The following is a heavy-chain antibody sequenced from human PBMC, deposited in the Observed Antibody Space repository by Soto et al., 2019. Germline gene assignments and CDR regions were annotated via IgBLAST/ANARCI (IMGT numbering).Heavy chain of an antibody. Sequence: QVQLQQWRAGLLKPSETLSLTCAVYGGSFSGYYWSWIRQPPGKGLEWIGEINHSGNTNYNPSLKSRVTISVDTSKNQLSLKLSSVTAADTAVYYCASFYDSSGRYGMDVWGQGTTVTVSS. V-gene: IGHV4-34*01. CDR1: GGSFSGYY. CDR2: INHSGNT. J-gene: IGHJ6*02. D-gene: IGHD3-22*01. CDR3: ASFYDSSGRYGMDV.